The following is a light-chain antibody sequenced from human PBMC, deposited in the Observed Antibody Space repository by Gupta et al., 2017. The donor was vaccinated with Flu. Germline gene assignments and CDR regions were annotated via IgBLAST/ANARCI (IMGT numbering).Light chain of an antibody. CDR3: QQSYSGIT. Sequence: VGNRVTRTGRASREVRDNVNCYQQKFGKAPKLLVYSGSRPQVVAPPRCTGSGAATYFALTSERLRPEYCATYFCQQSYSGITFGGGTKVEIK. CDR2: SGS. V-gene: IGKV1-39*01. CDR1: REVRD. J-gene: IGKJ4*01.